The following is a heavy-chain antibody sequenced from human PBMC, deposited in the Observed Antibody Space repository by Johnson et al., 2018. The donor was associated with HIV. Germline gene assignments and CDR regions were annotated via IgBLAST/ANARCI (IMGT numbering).Heavy chain of an antibody. D-gene: IGHD1-26*01. Sequence: QVQLVESGGGLVKPGGSLRLSCAASGFTFSDYYMSWIRQAPGKGLEWVSYLSSSGSTIYYADYVKGRFTSSRDNSKNSLYLQMNSLRAADTAVYYCARDRGYSGSYFGAFDIWGQGTMVTVSS. V-gene: IGHV3-11*04. CDR2: LSSSGSTI. CDR3: ARDRGYSGSYFGAFDI. CDR1: GFTFSDYY. J-gene: IGHJ3*02.